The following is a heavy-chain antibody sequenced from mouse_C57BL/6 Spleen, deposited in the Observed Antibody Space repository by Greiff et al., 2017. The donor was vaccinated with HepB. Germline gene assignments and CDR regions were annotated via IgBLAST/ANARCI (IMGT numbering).Heavy chain of an antibody. CDR3: ARLVTTVVTGDYYAMDY. CDR2: INPNNGGT. CDR1: GYTFTDYY. D-gene: IGHD1-1*01. Sequence: EVKLQQSGPELVKPGASVKISCKASGYTFTDYYMNWVKQSHGKSLEWIGDINPNNGGTSYNQKFKGKATLTVDKSSSTAYMELRSLTSEDSAVYYCARLVTTVVTGDYYAMDYWGQGTSVTVSS. J-gene: IGHJ4*01. V-gene: IGHV1-26*01.